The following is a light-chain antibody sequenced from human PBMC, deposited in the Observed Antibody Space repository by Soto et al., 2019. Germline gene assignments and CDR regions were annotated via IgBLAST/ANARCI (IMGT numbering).Light chain of an antibody. CDR3: ATWDDSLSGVV. CDR2: SNN. CDR1: SSNIGTNY. Sequence: QLVLTQPPSASGTPGQRVSISCSGSSSNIGTNYVYWYQKLPGAAPKLLMYSNNERPSGVPDRFSGSKSGTSASLAISGLRSEDEADYYGATWDDSLSGVVFGGGTKVTVL. J-gene: IGLJ2*01. V-gene: IGLV1-47*02.